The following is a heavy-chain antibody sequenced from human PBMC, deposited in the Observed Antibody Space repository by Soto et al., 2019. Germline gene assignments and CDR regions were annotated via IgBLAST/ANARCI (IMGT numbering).Heavy chain of an antibody. CDR3: ARGPNYGDYDTDLRC. J-gene: IGHJ4*02. CDR2: INHSGST. CDR1: GGSFSGYY. Sequence: SKTLSLTCAVYGGSFSGYYWSWIRQPPGKGLEWIGEINHSGSTNYNPSLKSRVTISVDTSKNQFSLKLSSVTAADTAVYYCARGPNYGDYDTDLRCWGQGTLVTVSS. D-gene: IGHD4-17*01. V-gene: IGHV4-34*01.